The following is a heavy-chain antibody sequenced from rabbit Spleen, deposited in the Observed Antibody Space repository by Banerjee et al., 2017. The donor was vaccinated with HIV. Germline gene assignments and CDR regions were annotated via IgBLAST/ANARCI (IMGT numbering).Heavy chain of an antibody. D-gene: IGHD7-1*01. Sequence: QSLEESGGDLVKPGASLTLTCTVSGFTISSIYYMCWVRQAPGKGLEWIACIAAGGSGSTYYASWAKGRFTISKTSSTTVTLQMTSLTAADTATYFCARDSANTGYYFDLWGPGTLVTVS. CDR2: IAAGGSGST. V-gene: IGHV1S40*01. CDR3: ARDSANTGYYFDL. J-gene: IGHJ4*01. CDR1: GFTISSIYY.